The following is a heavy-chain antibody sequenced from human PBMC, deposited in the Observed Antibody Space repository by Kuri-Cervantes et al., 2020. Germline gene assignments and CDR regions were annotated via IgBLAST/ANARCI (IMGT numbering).Heavy chain of an antibody. D-gene: IGHD3-16*01. CDR3: ARARGGDY. CDR1: GFTFSSYG. Sequence: GESLKISCAASGFTFSSYGMNWVRQAPGKGLEWVLSISSSSSYIYYADSVKGRFTISRDNAKNSLYLQMNSLRAEDTAVYYCARARGGDYWGQGTLVTVSS. CDR2: ISSSSSYI. V-gene: IGHV3-21*01. J-gene: IGHJ4*02.